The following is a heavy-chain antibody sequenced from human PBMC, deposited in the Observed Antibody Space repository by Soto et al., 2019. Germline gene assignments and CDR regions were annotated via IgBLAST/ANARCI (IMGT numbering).Heavy chain of an antibody. D-gene: IGHD7-27*01. J-gene: IGHJ3*02. CDR3: NWAPASYDAFDI. Sequence: GASVKVSCKASGGTFSSYAISWVRQAPGQGLEWMGGIIPIFGTANYAQKFQGRVTITADESTSTAYMELSSLGSEDTAVYYCNWAPASYDAFDIWGQGTMVTVSS. CDR2: IIPIFGTA. V-gene: IGHV1-69*13. CDR1: GGTFSSYA.